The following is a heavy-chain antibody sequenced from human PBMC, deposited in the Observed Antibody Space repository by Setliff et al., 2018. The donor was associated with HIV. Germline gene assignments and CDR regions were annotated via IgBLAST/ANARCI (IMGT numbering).Heavy chain of an antibody. CDR2: ISTYNGNT. D-gene: IGHD4-17*01. CDR3: AKDPSVTVTTI. Sequence: GPSVKVSCKASGYTLTSYGISWVRQAPGQGLEWMGWISTYNGNTNYAQKFQGRVTMTTDTSTSTVYMELRSLRSDDTAVYYCAKDPSVTVTTIWGQGTMVTVSS. J-gene: IGHJ3*02. V-gene: IGHV1-18*01. CDR1: GYTLTSYG.